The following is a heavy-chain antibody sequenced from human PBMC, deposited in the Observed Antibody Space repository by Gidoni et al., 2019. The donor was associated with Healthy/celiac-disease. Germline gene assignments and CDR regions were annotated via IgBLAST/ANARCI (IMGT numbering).Heavy chain of an antibody. J-gene: IGHJ4*02. CDR3: ARRAGYSSSWYSD. Sequence: QLQLQESGPGLVKPSETLSLTCTVSGGSISSSSYYWGWIRQPPGKGLEWIGSIYYSGSTYYNPSLKSRVTISVDTSKNQFSLKLSSVTAADTAVYYCARRAGYSSSWYSDWGQGTLVTVSS. CDR2: IYYSGST. CDR1: GGSISSSSYY. D-gene: IGHD6-13*01. V-gene: IGHV4-39*01.